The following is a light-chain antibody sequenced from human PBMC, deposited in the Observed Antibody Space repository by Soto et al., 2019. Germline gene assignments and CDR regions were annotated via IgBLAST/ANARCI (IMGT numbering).Light chain of an antibody. CDR2: DSS. CDR3: HQRAGWPPT. J-gene: IGKJ4*01. V-gene: IGKV3-11*01. Sequence: DIVLTQSPATLSLSPGDRATITFMATLSVNNFVAWYQQKPGQAPSLLISDSSNRATGIPDRFSGSWSGTVFTLTIFSLEPEYFAVYFCHQRAGWPPTFGGGTKVDIK. CDR1: LSVNNF.